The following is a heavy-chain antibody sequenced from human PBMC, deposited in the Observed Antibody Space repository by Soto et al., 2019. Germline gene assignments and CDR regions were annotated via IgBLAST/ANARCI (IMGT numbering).Heavy chain of an antibody. CDR2: IYYSGST. CDR3: ARLYGYCVRNSCHGHYAMDV. J-gene: IGHJ6*02. D-gene: IGHD2-2*01. CDR1: GGSISSGGYY. V-gene: IGHV4-61*08. Sequence: SETLSLTCTVSGGSISSGGYYWSWIRQHPGKGLEWIGYIYYSGSTNYNPSLKSRVTISVDTSKNQFSLKLSSVTAADTAVYYCARLYGYCVRNSCHGHYAMDVWGQGTTVTVS.